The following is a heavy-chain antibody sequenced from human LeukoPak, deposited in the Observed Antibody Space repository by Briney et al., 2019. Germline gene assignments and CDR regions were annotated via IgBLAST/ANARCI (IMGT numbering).Heavy chain of an antibody. J-gene: IGHJ4*02. V-gene: IGHV5-51*01. CDR1: GYSFTSYR. Sequence: GESLKMSCKGSGYSFTSYRIGWVRQMPGKGLEWMGIIYPGDSDTRYSPSFQGQVTISADKSISTAYLQWSSLKASDTAMYYCARPGQLGEYTPYYFDYWGQGTLVTVSS. CDR3: ARPGQLGEYTPYYFDY. CDR2: IYPGDSDT. D-gene: IGHD3-16*01.